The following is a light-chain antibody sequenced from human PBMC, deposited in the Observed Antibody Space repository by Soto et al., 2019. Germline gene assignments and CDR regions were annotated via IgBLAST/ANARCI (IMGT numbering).Light chain of an antibody. J-gene: IGLJ3*02. V-gene: IGLV2-8*01. Sequence: QSALTQPPSASGSPGQSVTISCTGTSSDVGGYNYVSWYQHHPGKAPKVMTYEVTKRPSGVPDRFSGSKSGNTASLTVSGLQADDEADYYCSSYAGSNNVLFGGGTKLTVL. CDR3: SSYAGSNNVL. CDR1: SSDVGGYNY. CDR2: EVT.